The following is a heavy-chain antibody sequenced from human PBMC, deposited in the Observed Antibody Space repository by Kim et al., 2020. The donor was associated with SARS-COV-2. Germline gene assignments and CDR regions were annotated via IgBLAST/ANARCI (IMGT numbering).Heavy chain of an antibody. CDR2: INHSGST. CDR3: ARVHTRAARPRRDV. V-gene: IGHV4-34*01. Sequence: SETLSLTCAVYGGSFSGYYWSWIRQPPGKGLEWIGEINHSGSTNYNPSLKSRVTISVDTSKNQFSLKLSSVTAADTAVYYCARVHTRAARPRRDVWGQGTTVTVSS. CDR1: GGSFSGYY. J-gene: IGHJ6*02. D-gene: IGHD6-6*01.